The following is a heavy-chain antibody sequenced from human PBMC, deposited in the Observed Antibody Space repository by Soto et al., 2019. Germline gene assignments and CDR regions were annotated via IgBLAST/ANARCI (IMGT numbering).Heavy chain of an antibody. V-gene: IGHV4-31*03. J-gene: IGHJ4*01. CDR1: GGSISSGGYY. CDR3: ARGVLH. CDR2: ISYSGST. Sequence: QVQLQESGPGLVQPSQTLSLTCTVSGGSISSGGYYWSWIRQHPGTSLEWIGHISYSGSTYYNTSLRSRVTISVDSSRNQFSLIVNSVTAADTAVYYCARGVLHWGQGTLVTVSS.